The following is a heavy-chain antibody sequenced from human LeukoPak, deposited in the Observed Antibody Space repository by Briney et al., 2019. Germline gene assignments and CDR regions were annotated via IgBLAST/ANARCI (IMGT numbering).Heavy chain of an antibody. CDR3: AKDDAWLQYND. V-gene: IGHV3-23*01. J-gene: IGHJ4*02. Sequence: GGSLRLSCAASGFTFSSYSMNWARQAPGEGLEWVSGISPSGDIKYYVDSVKGRFTVSRDNSKNTLYLQINSLRGEDTAVYYCAKDDAWLQYNDWGQGTLVTVSS. D-gene: IGHD5-24*01. CDR1: GFTFSSYS. CDR2: ISPSGDIK.